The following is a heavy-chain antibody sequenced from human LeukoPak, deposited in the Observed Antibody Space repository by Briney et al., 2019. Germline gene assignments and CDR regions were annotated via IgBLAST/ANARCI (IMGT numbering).Heavy chain of an antibody. D-gene: IGHD6-19*01. V-gene: IGHV3-23*01. CDR1: GFTFSSYA. J-gene: IGHJ4*02. CDR3: AKDMHSSGGYFDY. Sequence: GGSLRLSCAASGFTFSSYAMSWVRKAPGKGLEWVSGISGSGGSTYYADSVKGRFTISRDNSKNTLYLQMNSLRAEDTAVYYCAKDMHSSGGYFDYWGQGTLVTVSS. CDR2: ISGSGGST.